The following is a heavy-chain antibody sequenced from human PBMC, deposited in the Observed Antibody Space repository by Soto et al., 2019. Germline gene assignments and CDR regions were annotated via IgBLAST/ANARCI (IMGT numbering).Heavy chain of an antibody. CDR1: GGSISSYY. V-gene: IGHV4-59*01. CDR3: ARAYGGYADY. D-gene: IGHD5-12*01. CDR2: IYYSGST. Sequence: ETLSLTCTVSGGSISSYYWSWIRQPPGKGLEWIGYIYYSGSTNYNPSLKSRVTISVDTSKNQFSLKLSSVTTADTAVYYCARAYGGYADYWGQGALVTVSS. J-gene: IGHJ4*02.